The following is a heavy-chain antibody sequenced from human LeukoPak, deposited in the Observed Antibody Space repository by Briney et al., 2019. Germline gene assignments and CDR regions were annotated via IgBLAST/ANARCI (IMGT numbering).Heavy chain of an antibody. CDR2: IYYSGST. Sequence: PSETLSLTCSVSGGSIRSSSYYWGWIRQPPGKGLEWIGSIYYSGSTYYNSSLKSRVTISVDTSKNQFSLKLSSVTAADTAVYYCARRAGTAMVIGRGGFDLWGRGTLVTVSS. CDR1: GGSIRSSSYY. J-gene: IGHJ2*01. D-gene: IGHD5-18*01. CDR3: ARRAGTAMVIGRGGFDL. V-gene: IGHV4-39*07.